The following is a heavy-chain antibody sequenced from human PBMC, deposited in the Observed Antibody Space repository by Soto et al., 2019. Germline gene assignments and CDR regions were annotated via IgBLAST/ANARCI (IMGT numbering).Heavy chain of an antibody. D-gene: IGHD2-2*01. CDR2: ISSSGTYI. Sequence: PGGTLRLSCAASGFTFSTYSMNWVRQPPGKGLEWVSSISSSGTYIHYADSLKGRFTISRDNAKNSLYLQMISLRAEDTAVYYCARDPSDCSSTSCWGYYALDVWGQGTTVTVSS. CDR1: GFTFSTYS. CDR3: ARDPSDCSSTSCWGYYALDV. J-gene: IGHJ6*02. V-gene: IGHV3-21*01.